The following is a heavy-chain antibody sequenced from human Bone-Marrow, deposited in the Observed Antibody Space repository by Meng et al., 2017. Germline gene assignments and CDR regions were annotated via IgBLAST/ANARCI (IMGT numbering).Heavy chain of an antibody. V-gene: IGHV5-51*01. CDR2: IYPTDSDT. D-gene: IGHD2-2*01. Sequence: GESLKISCKGSGFSFTSYWIGWVRQMPGKGLEWMGIIYPTDSDTRYSPSFQGQVTISADKSISTAYLRWSSLKASDTAMYYCARRGYCSSTSCYDGGAFAIWGQGTMVTVSS. CDR3: ARRGYCSSTSCYDGGAFAI. J-gene: IGHJ3*02. CDR1: GFSFTSYW.